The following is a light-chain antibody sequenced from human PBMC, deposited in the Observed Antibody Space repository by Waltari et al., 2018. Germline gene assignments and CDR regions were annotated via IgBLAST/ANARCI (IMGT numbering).Light chain of an antibody. CDR2: GAS. Sequence: EIVLTQSPATLSLSPGERATLSCRASQSVGNYLAWYRQKPGQAPRLLIFGASNRATGIPARFSGSGSGTDFTLTISSLEPEDFAVYYCQQRSNWSPALTFGGGTRVEIK. J-gene: IGKJ4*01. V-gene: IGKV3-11*01. CDR3: QQRSNWSPALT. CDR1: QSVGNY.